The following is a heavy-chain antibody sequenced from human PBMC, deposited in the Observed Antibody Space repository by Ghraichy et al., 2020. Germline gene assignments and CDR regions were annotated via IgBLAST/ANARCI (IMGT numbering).Heavy chain of an antibody. D-gene: IGHD2-15*01. J-gene: IGHJ4*02. CDR1: GFTFSSYT. CDR3: ARDVPCSGGSCFRYYFDY. CDR2: ISRSSTTT. V-gene: IGHV3-48*02. Sequence: GESLNISCAASGFTFSSYTMNWVRQAPGKGLEWVSYISRSSTTTDYADSVKGRFTISRDNARNSLYLQMNSLRDEDTAVYYCARDVPCSGGSCFRYYFDYWGQGTLVTVSS.